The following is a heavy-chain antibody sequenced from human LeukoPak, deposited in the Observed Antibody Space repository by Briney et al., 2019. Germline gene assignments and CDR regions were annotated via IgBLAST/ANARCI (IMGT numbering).Heavy chain of an antibody. CDR1: GFTFSSYG. CDR2: IWYDGSNK. J-gene: IGHJ4*02. D-gene: IGHD3-10*01. V-gene: IGHV3-33*01. Sequence: PGGSLRLSCAASGFTFSSYGMHWVRQAPGKGLEWVADIWYDGSNKYYSDSVKGRFTISRDNSKNTLYLQMNSLRAEDTAVYYCARDPFSRERYYGSYFDYWGQGTLVTVSS. CDR3: ARDPFSRERYYGSYFDY.